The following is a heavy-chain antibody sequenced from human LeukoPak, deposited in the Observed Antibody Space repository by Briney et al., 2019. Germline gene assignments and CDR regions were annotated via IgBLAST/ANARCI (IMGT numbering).Heavy chain of an antibody. CDR1: GFTFDDYG. CDR2: INWNGGST. V-gene: IGHV3-20*01. D-gene: IGHD1-1*01. CDR3: ARDLEGTVDY. J-gene: IGHJ4*02. Sequence: GGSLRLSCAASGFTFDDYGMSWVRQAPGKGLEWVSGINWNGGSTGYADSAKGRFTISRDNAKNSLYLQMNSLRAEDTALYHCARDLEGTVDYWGQGTLVTVSS.